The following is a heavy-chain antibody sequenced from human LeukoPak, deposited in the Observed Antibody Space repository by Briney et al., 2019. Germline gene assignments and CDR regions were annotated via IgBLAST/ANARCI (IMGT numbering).Heavy chain of an antibody. CDR1: GYTFSSYG. CDR3: ARLQGGTLDVDY. Sequence: ASVKVSCKASGYTFSSYGISWVRQAPGLGLEWMGWISTYNGNTNYAQNLQGRVTMTTDTFTSTAYMELRSLRSDDTAVYYCARLQGGTLDVDYWGQGTLVTVSS. CDR2: ISTYNGNT. D-gene: IGHD3-16*01. J-gene: IGHJ4*02. V-gene: IGHV1-18*04.